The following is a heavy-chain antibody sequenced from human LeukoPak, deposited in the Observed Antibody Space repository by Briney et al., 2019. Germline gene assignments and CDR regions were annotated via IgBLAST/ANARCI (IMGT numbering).Heavy chain of an antibody. V-gene: IGHV3-23*01. CDR1: GFTFSSYA. CDR3: ARDLSKRSYYYDSSGYPTGY. CDR2: ISGSDGST. J-gene: IGHJ4*02. D-gene: IGHD3-22*01. Sequence: GGSLRLSCAASGFTFSSYAMSWVRQAPGKGLEWVSVISGSDGSTYYADSVKGRFTISRDNSKNTLYLQMNSLRAEDTAVYYCARDLSKRSYYYDSSGYPTGYWGQGTLVTVSS.